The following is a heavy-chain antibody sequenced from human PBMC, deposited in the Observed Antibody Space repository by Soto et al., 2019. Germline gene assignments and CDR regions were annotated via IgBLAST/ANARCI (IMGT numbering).Heavy chain of an antibody. Sequence: GESLKISCKGSGYTFTNYWIGWVRQMPGKGLEWMGIIYPGDSDTKYNPSFQGKVTISADKSITTTYLQWSSLKASDTAIYYCAASIFSYGMDVWGQGTTVTVSS. CDR2: IYPGDSDT. CDR1: GYTFTNYW. V-gene: IGHV5-51*01. CDR3: AASIFSYGMDV. J-gene: IGHJ6*02.